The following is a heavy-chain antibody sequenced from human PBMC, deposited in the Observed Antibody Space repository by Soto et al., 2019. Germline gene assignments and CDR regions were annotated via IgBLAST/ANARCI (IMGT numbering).Heavy chain of an antibody. V-gene: IGHV3-33*01. CDR3: ARGLCGGDCSFDY. Sequence: GGSLRLSCAASGFTFSSYGMHWVRQAPGKGLEWVAVIWYDGSNKYYADSVKGRFTISRDNSKNTLYLQMNSLRAEDTAVYYCARGLCGGDCSFDYWGQGTLVTVSS. J-gene: IGHJ4*02. CDR1: GFTFSSYG. D-gene: IGHD2-21*02. CDR2: IWYDGSNK.